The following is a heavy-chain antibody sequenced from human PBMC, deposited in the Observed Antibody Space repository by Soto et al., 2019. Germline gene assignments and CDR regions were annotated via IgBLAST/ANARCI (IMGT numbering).Heavy chain of an antibody. CDR1: GGSVNSGSYY. J-gene: IGHJ4*02. Sequence: SETLSLTCTVSGGSVNSGSYYWSWIRQPPGKGLEWIGYIYYTGGTNYNPSLKSRVTISVDTSKNQLSLKLNSVTAADTAVFYCASGGTGSYYEFDFWGPGTLVTVSS. CDR3: ASGGTGSYYEFDF. CDR2: IYYTGGT. D-gene: IGHD1-26*01. V-gene: IGHV4-61*01.